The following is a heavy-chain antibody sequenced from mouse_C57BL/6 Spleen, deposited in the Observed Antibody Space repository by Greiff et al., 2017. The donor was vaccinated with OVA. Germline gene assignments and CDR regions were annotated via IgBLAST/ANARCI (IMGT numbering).Heavy chain of an antibody. D-gene: IGHD1-1*01. CDR1: GFTFSSYA. V-gene: IGHV5-4*01. CDR3: ARDYYGSSWYFDV. CDR2: ISAGGSYT. J-gene: IGHJ1*03. Sequence: DVMLVESGGGLVKPGGSLKLSCAASGFTFSSYAMSWVSQTPEKRLEWVATISAGGSYTYYPDNVKGRFTISRDNAKNNLYLQMSHLKSEDTAMYYCARDYYGSSWYFDVWGTGTTVTVSS.